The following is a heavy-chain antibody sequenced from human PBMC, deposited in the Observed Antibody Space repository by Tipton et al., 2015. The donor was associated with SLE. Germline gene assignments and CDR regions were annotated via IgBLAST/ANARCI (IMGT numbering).Heavy chain of an antibody. D-gene: IGHD6-19*01. CDR1: GFTFSSYG. V-gene: IGHV3-33*08. J-gene: IGHJ6*03. CDR2: IWYDGSNK. CDR3: ARARIAVAGKGPNYYYYYMDV. Sequence: SLRLSCAASGFTFSSYGMHWVRQAPGKGLEWVAVIWYDGSNKYYADSVKGRFTISRDNSKNTLYLQMNSLRAEDTAVYYCARARIAVAGKGPNYYYYYMDVWGKGTTVTASS.